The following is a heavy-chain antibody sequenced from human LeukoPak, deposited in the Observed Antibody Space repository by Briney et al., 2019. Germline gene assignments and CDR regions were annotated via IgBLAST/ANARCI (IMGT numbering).Heavy chain of an antibody. CDR3: ARHYGDYVYYFDY. D-gene: IGHD4-17*01. J-gene: IGHJ4*02. V-gene: IGHV3-53*01. CDR2: IYSGGST. CDR1: GFTVSSNY. Sequence: PGGSLRLSCAASGFTVSSNYMSWVRQAPRKGLEWVSVIYSGGSTYYADSVKGRFTISRDNSKNTLYLQMNSLRAEDTAVYYCARHYGDYVYYFDYWGQGTLVTVSS.